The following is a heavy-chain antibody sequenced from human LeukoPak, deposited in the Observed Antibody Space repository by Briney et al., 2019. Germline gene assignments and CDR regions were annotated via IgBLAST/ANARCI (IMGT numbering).Heavy chain of an antibody. CDR2: INHSGST. D-gene: IGHD3-10*01. V-gene: IGHV4-34*01. CDR1: GGSFSGYY. Sequence: SETLSLTCAVYGGSFSGYYWSWIRQPPGKGLEWIGEINHSGSTNYNPSLKSRVTISVDTSKNQFSLKLSSVTAADTAVYYCARLGSGSYIYYYYYYMDVWGKGTTVTISS. CDR3: ARLGSGSYIYYYYYYMDV. J-gene: IGHJ6*03.